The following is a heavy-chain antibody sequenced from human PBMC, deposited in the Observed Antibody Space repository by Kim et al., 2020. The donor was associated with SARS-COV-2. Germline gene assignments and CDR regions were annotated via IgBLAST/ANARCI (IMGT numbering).Heavy chain of an antibody. V-gene: IGHV1-18*01. J-gene: IGHJ4*02. CDR2: ITTNRNYT. CDR1: GNTFSTSI. Sequence: ASVKVSCKPSGNTFSTSIITWVRQAPGQGLEWMGWITTNRNYTKYAQTLKDRVTMTTDTSTPAVYMQLRGLTSGDTAVYYCAGRGAYFESWGQGTLVTVSS. CDR3: AGRGAYFES.